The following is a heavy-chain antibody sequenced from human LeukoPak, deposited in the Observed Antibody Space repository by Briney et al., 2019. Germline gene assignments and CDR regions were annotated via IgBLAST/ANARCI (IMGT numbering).Heavy chain of an antibody. CDR3: PRVLAYYGSGSYSYFDY. D-gene: IGHD3-10*01. CDR2: IKQDGSEK. V-gene: IGHV3-7*03. CDR1: GFTFSSYW. Sequence: GGSLRLSCAASGFTFSSYWMSCVRQAPGKGLEWVANIKQDGSEKYYVDSVKGRFTISRDNAKNSLYLQMNSLRAEDTAVYYCPRVLAYYGSGSYSYFDYWGQGTLVTVSS. J-gene: IGHJ4*02.